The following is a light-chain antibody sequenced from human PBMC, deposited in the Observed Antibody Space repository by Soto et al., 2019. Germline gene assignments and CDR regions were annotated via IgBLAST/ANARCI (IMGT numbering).Light chain of an antibody. CDR2: NAT. J-gene: IGKJ4*01. Sequence: EIVLTQSPATLSLSPGERATLSCRASQSVSNFLAWYQQTPGQAPRLLIYNATNRATGIPPRCSCSGSGTDFPLTIRPLEPDDFAVYYCQQHINRLSFGGGTKVEIK. V-gene: IGKV3-11*01. CDR1: QSVSNF. CDR3: QQHINRLS.